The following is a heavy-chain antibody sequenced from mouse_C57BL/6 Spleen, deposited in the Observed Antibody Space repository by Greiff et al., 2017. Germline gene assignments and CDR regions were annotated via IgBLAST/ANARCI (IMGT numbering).Heavy chain of an antibody. D-gene: IGHD1-1*01. Sequence: VQLQQSGAELVRPGASVTLSCKASGYTFTDYEMHWVKQTPVHGLEWIGAIDPETGGTAYNQKFKGKAILTADKSSSTAYMELRSLTSEDSAVYYCTDYYGSRSYYFDYWGQGTTLTVSS. V-gene: IGHV1-15*01. CDR1: GYTFTDYE. CDR2: IDPETGGT. J-gene: IGHJ2*01. CDR3: TDYYGSRSYYFDY.